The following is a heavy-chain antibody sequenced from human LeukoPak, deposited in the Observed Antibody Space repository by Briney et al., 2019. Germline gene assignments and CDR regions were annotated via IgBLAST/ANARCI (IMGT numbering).Heavy chain of an antibody. D-gene: IGHD3-3*01. J-gene: IGHJ5*02. CDR1: GFTFSSYA. V-gene: IGHV3-23*01. CDR2: ISGSGGST. CDR3: ASEPNAGYDFWSGYLRWFDP. Sequence: GGSLRLSCAASGFTFSSYAMSWVRQAPGKGLEWVSAISGSGGSTYYADSVKGRFTISRDNSKNTLYLQMNSLRAEDTAVYYCASEPNAGYDFWSGYLRWFDPWGQGTLVTVSS.